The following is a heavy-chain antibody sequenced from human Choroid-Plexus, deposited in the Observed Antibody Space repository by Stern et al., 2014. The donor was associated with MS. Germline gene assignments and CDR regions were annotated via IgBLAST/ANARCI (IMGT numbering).Heavy chain of an antibody. D-gene: IGHD3-3*01. CDR2: INPNTGGT. CDR1: GYIFTGYY. J-gene: IGHJ6*02. Sequence: VQLVESGDEVKKPGASVKVSCKTSGYIFTGYYIHWVRQAPGQGLEWMAWINPNTGGTKYAQKFQGRVTMSRDTSISTAYVELSSLTSDDTAVYYCARDQRGITIFGVVTDYYYLGMDVWGQGTTVTVS. CDR3: ARDQRGITIFGVVTDYYYLGMDV. V-gene: IGHV1-2*02.